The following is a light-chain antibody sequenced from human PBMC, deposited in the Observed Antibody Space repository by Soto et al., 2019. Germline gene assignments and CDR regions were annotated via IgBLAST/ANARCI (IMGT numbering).Light chain of an antibody. CDR1: SNDIGAYNY. CDR3: CSYAGSSLI. CDR2: GVR. J-gene: IGLJ2*01. V-gene: IGLV2-14*01. Sequence: SALTQPTSVSGSPGQSITISCTGSSNDIGAYNYVSWYQQHPGKAPRLLIHGVRDRPSGVPSRFSASKSGLTASLTISGLQAEDEADYYCCSYAGSSLIFGGGTQLTVL.